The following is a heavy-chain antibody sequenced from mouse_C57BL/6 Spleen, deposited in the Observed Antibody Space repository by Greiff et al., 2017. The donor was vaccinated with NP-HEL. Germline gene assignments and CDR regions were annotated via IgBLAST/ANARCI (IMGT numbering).Heavy chain of an antibody. CDR3: ARNLDYWYFDV. Sequence: VQLQESGPGLVAPSQSLSITCTVSGFSLTSYAISWVRQPPGKGLEWLGVIWTGGGTNYNSAPNSRLSTSKDNSKSQVFLKMNSQQTDDTARYYCARNLDYWYFDVWGTGTTVTVSS. V-gene: IGHV2-9-1*01. J-gene: IGHJ1*03. CDR2: IWTGGGT. CDR1: GFSLTSYA.